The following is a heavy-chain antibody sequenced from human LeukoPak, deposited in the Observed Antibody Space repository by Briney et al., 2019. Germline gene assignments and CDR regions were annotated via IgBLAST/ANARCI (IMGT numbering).Heavy chain of an antibody. CDR3: ARRLRFVGVWFDP. J-gene: IGHJ5*02. CDR2: IVNSGST. V-gene: IGHV4-34*12. CDR1: GGSFSGYY. D-gene: IGHD3-10*01. Sequence: SETLSLTCGVYGGSFSGYYWRWLRQPPGKGLEWIGEIVNSGSTNYNPSLKSRVTISVDTSRNQFSLKLTSVTAADTAVYYSARRLRFVGVWFDPWGQGTLVTVSS.